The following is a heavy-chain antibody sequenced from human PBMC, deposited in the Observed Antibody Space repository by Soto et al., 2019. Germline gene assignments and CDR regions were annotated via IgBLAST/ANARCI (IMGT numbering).Heavy chain of an antibody. CDR3: ARGFPLWFDH. Sequence: ASVKVSCKASGDTFTNLDFNWVRQATGQGLEWVGWMHANSGNRGYAQKFQDRVTLTRDTSISTAYMELSSLRSEDTDVYYWARGFPLWFDHWGQGTLVTVSS. CDR2: MHANSGNR. D-gene: IGHD3-16*02. J-gene: IGHJ5*02. V-gene: IGHV1-8*01. CDR1: GDTFTNLD.